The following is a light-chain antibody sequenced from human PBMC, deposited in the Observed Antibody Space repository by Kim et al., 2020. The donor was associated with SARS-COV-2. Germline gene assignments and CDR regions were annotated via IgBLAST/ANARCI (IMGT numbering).Light chain of an antibody. Sequence: QSITNPSPGTSSDFGGYNYVSLYQQHPGKAPKLMIYDVSNRPSGVSNRFSGSKSGNTASLTISGLQAEDEADYYCSSYTSSSTLVVFGGGTQLTVL. V-gene: IGLV2-14*03. CDR2: DVS. CDR3: SSYTSSSTLVV. J-gene: IGLJ2*01. CDR1: SSDFGGYNY.